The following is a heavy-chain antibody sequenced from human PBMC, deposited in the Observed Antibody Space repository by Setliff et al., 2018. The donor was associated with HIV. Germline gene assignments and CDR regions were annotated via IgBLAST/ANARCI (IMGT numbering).Heavy chain of an antibody. CDR2: IYTGERT. CDR1: GDSISSNSYY. CDR3: AGGLRAATAIPGWYFDL. J-gene: IGHJ2*01. Sequence: SETLSLTCTVSGDSISSNSYYWNWIRQPAGKGLEWIGRIYTGERTNYSPSLKSRVTMSEDTSKNQFSLDLTSVTAADTAVYYCAGGLRAATAIPGWYFDLWGRGTLVTVSS. V-gene: IGHV4-61*02. D-gene: IGHD2-21*02.